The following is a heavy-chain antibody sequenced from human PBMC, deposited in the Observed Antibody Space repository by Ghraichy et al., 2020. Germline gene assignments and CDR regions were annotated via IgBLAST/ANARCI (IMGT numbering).Heavy chain of an antibody. CDR3: AKVLVPGYSYDNYYMDV. J-gene: IGHJ6*03. D-gene: IGHD5-18*01. Sequence: GGSLRLSCAASGFTFRSYAMSWVRQAPGKGLEWVSAISGSGGSTYYADSVKGRFTISRDNSKNTLYLQMNSLRAEDTAVYYCAKVLVPGYSYDNYYMDVWGKGTTVTVSS. CDR1: GFTFRSYA. CDR2: ISGSGGST. V-gene: IGHV3-23*01.